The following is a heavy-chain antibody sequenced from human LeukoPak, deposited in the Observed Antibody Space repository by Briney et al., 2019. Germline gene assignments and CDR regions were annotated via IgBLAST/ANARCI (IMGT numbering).Heavy chain of an antibody. V-gene: IGHV3-48*02. J-gene: IGHJ4*02. CDR3: ARDLGDY. Sequence: PGGSLRLSCTGSGFTFSSYSRIWVRQAPGKGLEWVSYISSSSTIYYADSVKGRFTISRDNAKTSLYLQMNSLRDEDTAVYYCARDLGDYWGQGTLVTVSS. CDR1: GFTFSSYS. CDR2: ISSSSTI. D-gene: IGHD3-16*01.